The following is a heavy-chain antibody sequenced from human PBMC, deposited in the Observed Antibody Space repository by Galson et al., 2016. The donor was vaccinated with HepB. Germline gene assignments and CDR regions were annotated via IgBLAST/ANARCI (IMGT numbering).Heavy chain of an antibody. CDR3: ARKGTAVAVDY. D-gene: IGHD6-19*01. CDR2: ISAYNGDT. Sequence: GQGLEWMGWISAYNGDTKYAQKLQGRVTMTTDTSTSTAYMELRSLRSDDTAVYYCARKGTAVAVDYWGQGTLVTVSS. J-gene: IGHJ4*02. V-gene: IGHV1-18*01.